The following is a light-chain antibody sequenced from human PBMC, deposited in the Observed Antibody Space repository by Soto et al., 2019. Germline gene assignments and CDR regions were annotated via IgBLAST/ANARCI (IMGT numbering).Light chain of an antibody. Sequence: QSALTQPASVSGSPGQSITISCTGTSSDVGGYNYVSWYQQHPGKAPKLMIFEVSNRPSGVSNRFSGSKSGNTASLTISGLQAEDEADYYCSSYRSSSPSVVIGGGTKLTVL. V-gene: IGLV2-14*01. J-gene: IGLJ2*01. CDR1: SSDVGGYNY. CDR2: EVS. CDR3: SSYRSSSPSVV.